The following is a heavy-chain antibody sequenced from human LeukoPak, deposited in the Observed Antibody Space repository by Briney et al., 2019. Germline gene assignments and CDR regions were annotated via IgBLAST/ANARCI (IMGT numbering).Heavy chain of an antibody. J-gene: IGHJ4*02. V-gene: IGHV3-23*01. CDR2: ISGRDGST. D-gene: IGHD3-3*01. CDR3: ARDPLTDYYFDY. Sequence: GGSLRLSCAASGFTFSSYAMNWVRQAPGKGLEWVSAISGRDGSTYYADSVKGRFTISRDNSKNTLYLQMNSLRAEDTAVYYCARDPLTDYYFDYWGQGTLVTVSS. CDR1: GFTFSSYA.